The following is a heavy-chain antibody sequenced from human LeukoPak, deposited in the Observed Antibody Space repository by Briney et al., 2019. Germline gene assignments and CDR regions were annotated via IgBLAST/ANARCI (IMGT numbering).Heavy chain of an antibody. CDR1: GFTISSYW. CDR3: ARDESTMVRTPDY. V-gene: IGHV3-7*01. J-gene: IGHJ4*02. D-gene: IGHD3-10*01. CDR2: IKQDGSER. Sequence: PGGSLRLSCAASGFTISSYWMSWVRQAPGKGLEWLANIKQDGSERYYVDSVKGRFTISRDNAKNSTYLQMNSLRAEDTAVYYCARDESTMVRTPDYWGQGTLVTVSS.